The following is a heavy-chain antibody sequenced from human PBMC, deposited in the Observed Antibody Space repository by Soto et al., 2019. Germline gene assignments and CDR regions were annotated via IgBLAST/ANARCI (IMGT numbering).Heavy chain of an antibody. V-gene: IGHV3-21*01. Sequence: GGSLRLSCAASGFTFSSYSMNWVRQAPGKGLEWVSSISSSSSYIYYADSVKGRFTISRDNAKNSLYLQMNSLRAEDTAVYYCARRTYGDYFLDYWGQGTLVTVSS. CDR3: ARRTYGDYFLDY. CDR1: GFTFSSYS. J-gene: IGHJ4*02. CDR2: ISSSSSYI. D-gene: IGHD4-17*01.